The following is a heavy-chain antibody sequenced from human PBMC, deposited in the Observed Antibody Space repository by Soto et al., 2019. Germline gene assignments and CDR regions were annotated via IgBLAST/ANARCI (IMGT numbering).Heavy chain of an antibody. CDR1: GFTFSSYW. D-gene: IGHD1-26*01. V-gene: IGHV3-74*03. Sequence: EVQLVESGGALDQPGGSLRLSCAASGFTFSSYWMHWVRQAPGKGLVWVSRINTDGTSPKYADSVKGRFTISRDNAKNTLYLQMNSLRDEDTAVYYCARRWEYFYMDVWGKGTTVTVSS. CDR2: INTDGTSP. CDR3: ARRWEYFYMDV. J-gene: IGHJ6*03.